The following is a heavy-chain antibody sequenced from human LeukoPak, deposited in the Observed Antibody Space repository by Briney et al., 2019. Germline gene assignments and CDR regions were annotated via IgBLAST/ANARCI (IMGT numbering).Heavy chain of an antibody. CDR1: GYSFIGYY. Sequence: GASVKDSCKASGYSFIGYYIHCVRQAPGQGRECMGWINPNRGGANYAQKFQGRVTMTRDTSISTVYMELTRLRSDDTAMYYCAKSTNWGSISDGFDIWGEGTMVTVAS. CDR2: INPNRGGA. CDR3: AKSTNWGSISDGFDI. J-gene: IGHJ3*02. D-gene: IGHD7-27*01. V-gene: IGHV1-2*02.